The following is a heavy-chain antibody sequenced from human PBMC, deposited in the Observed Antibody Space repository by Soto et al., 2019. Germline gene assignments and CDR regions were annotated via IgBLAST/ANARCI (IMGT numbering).Heavy chain of an antibody. J-gene: IGHJ6*01. CDR3: TLRTFNGGAGMDV. CDR2: IRSKANSYAT. CDR1: GFTFSGSA. Sequence: EVQLVESGGGLVQPGGSLKLSCAASGFTFSGSAMHWVRQASGKGLEWVGRIRSKANSYATAYAASVKGRFTISRDDSKNTAYLQMNSLKTEDTAVYYCTLRTFNGGAGMDVWGQGTTVTVS. V-gene: IGHV3-73*02. D-gene: IGHD3-10*01.